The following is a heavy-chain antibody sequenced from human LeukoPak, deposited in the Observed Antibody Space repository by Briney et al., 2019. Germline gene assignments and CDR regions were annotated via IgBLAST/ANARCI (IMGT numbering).Heavy chain of an antibody. CDR1: GVSFSNFW. D-gene: IGHD1-1*01. V-gene: IGHV3-7*04. J-gene: IGHJ4*02. CDR2: IHPEGNEK. CDR3: ARGDDFSGDH. Sequence: GSLRLSCATSGVSFSNFWMSWVRQAPGRGVQWVANIHPEGNEKYHVESVKGRFIISRDNARNLLFLQMNGLRVEDTAVYYCARGDDFSGDHWGQGTLVTVSS.